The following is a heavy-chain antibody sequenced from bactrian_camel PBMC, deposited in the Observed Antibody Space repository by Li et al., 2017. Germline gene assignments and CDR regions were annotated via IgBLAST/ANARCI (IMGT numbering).Heavy chain of an antibody. J-gene: IGHJ4*01. Sequence: VQLVESGGGSVQPGGSLRLSCALSGLPNQNGCMAWFRTRPGKGREAIAGLDKDGSTNYAHSVKGRFTISRDNAKQTVYLEMNSLRVEDTAVYYCVADLSLRWGQGTQVTVS. CDR3: VADLSLR. CDR2: LDKDGST. V-gene: IGHV3S53*01. CDR1: GLPNQNGC. D-gene: IGHD1*01.